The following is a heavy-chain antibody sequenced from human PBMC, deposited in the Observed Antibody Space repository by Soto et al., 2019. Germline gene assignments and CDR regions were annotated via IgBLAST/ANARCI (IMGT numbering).Heavy chain of an antibody. J-gene: IGHJ4*02. V-gene: IGHV3-23*01. Sequence: EVQLLESGGGLVQPGGSLRLSCAASGFTFSSYAMNWVRQAPGKGLEWVSTISGSGTNTYYADSVKGRFTISRDNSKTTPYLQMNSLRAEDTAVYYRAKGSSGAYGPDYWGQGTLITVSS. CDR1: GFTFSSYA. CDR3: AKGSSGAYGPDY. D-gene: IGHD5-12*01. CDR2: ISGSGTNT.